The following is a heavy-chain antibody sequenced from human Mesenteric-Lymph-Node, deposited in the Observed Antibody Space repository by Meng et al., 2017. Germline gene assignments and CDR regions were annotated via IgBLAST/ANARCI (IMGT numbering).Heavy chain of an antibody. V-gene: IGHV3-66*02. CDR2: IHDDGNT. D-gene: IGHD1-26*01. Sequence: GESLKISCAASGFTFSSYEMNWVRQAPGKGLEWVSVIHDDGNTYYGDSVKGRFTISRDNSKIMLYLQMNSLRPEDTAVYYCARETQATVGASSSSAFDLWGQGTMVTVSS. CDR3: ARETQATVGASSSSAFDL. J-gene: IGHJ3*01. CDR1: GFTFSSYE.